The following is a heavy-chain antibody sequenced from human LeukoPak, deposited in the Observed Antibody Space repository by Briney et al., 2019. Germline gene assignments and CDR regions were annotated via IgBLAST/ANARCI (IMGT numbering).Heavy chain of an antibody. Sequence: GGSLRLSCAASGFTGSNNYVSWVRQAPGMGLEWVSAIHSSGATCYADSVKGRFTISRDNSENIVYLQMNNLRAEDTAVYYCAGRVTGYSSGYVYWGQGTLVTVSS. CDR3: AGRVTGYSSGYVY. J-gene: IGHJ4*02. V-gene: IGHV3-53*01. D-gene: IGHD5-18*01. CDR2: IHSSGAT. CDR1: GFTGSNNY.